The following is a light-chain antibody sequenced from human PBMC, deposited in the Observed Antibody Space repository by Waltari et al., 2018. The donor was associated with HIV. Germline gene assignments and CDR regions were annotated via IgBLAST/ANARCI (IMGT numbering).Light chain of an antibody. J-gene: IGLJ2*01. CDR2: EVT. CDR3: SSYADRNGFYVV. Sequence: QSALTQPPSASGSPGQSVTLSCTGTNSDIGGYNYGSWYRQHPGKAPKLVISEVTKRPSGVPDRFSGSKSGTTASLTVSGLQAEDEADYYCSSYADRNGFYVVFGGGTRLTVL. V-gene: IGLV2-8*01. CDR1: NSDIGGYNY.